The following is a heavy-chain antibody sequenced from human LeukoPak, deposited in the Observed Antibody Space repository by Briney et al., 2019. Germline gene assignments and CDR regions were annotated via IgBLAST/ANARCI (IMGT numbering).Heavy chain of an antibody. Sequence: PSETLSLTCTVSGGSISSSSYYWGRIRQPPGRGLEWIGSIYYSGSTYYNPSLKSRVTISADTPKNQLSLRLSSVTAAHTAVYYCAIQTGAAVAGVDYWGQGTLVTVSS. CDR1: GGSISSSSYY. J-gene: IGHJ4*02. V-gene: IGHV4-39*01. CDR2: IYYSGST. CDR3: AIQTGAAVAGVDY. D-gene: IGHD6-19*01.